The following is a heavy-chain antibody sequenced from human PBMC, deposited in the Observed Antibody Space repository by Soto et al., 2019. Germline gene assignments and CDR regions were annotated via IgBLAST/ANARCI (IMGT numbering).Heavy chain of an antibody. CDR2: VTANGGST. Sequence: EVQLLESGGGVVQPGGSLRLSCVASGFNFSVYAMTWVRQAPGKGLEWVSAVTANGGSTYSADSVKGRFTISRDNSENTLFLQMNSLRAEDTAVYYCASLGVGDWANYYYYYGMDVWGQGTTVTVSS. D-gene: IGHD2-21*02. CDR3: ASLGVGDWANYYYYYGMDV. V-gene: IGHV3-23*01. CDR1: GFNFSVYA. J-gene: IGHJ6*02.